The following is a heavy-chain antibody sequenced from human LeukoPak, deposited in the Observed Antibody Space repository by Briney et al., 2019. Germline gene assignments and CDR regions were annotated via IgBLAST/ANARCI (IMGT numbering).Heavy chain of an antibody. J-gene: IGHJ3*02. CDR2: IYYSGST. CDR1: GGSISSSSYY. D-gene: IGHD3-22*01. Sequence: PSETLSLTCTVSGGSISSSSYYWGWIRQPPGKGLEWIGSIYYSGSTYYNPSLKSRVTISVDTSKNQFSLKLSSVTAADTAVYYCARDLIYYDRSGYHNDAFDIWGRGTMVTVSS. V-gene: IGHV4-39*07. CDR3: ARDLIYYDRSGYHNDAFDI.